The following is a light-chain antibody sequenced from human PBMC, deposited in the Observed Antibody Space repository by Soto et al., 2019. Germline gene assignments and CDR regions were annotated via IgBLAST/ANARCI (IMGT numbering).Light chain of an antibody. V-gene: IGLV4-69*01. Sequence: QLVLTQSPSASASLGASVKLTCTLSGGHSSYAIAWHQQQPGKGPRYLMKLDSDGSHNKGDGIPDRFSGSSSGAERYLTISSLQSEAEADYYCQTWGSGIPVVFGGGTKLTVL. CDR3: QTWGSGIPVV. J-gene: IGLJ2*01. CDR1: GGHSSYA. CDR2: LDSDGSH.